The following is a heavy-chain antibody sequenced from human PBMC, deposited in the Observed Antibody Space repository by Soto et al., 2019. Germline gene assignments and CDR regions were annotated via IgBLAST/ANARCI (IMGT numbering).Heavy chain of an antibody. CDR1: GDSINSSHW. CDR3: AARHFWSGPWTHTRLDY. Sequence: PSETLSLTCVVSGDSINSSHWWSWVRQPPGKGLEWIGQISHNGSTNYNPSLTSRVTISVDKSKNHFSLKLTSVTAADTAVYYCAARHFWSGPWTHTRLDYWGQGTLVTVS. J-gene: IGHJ4*02. CDR2: ISHNGST. V-gene: IGHV4-4*02. D-gene: IGHD3-3*02.